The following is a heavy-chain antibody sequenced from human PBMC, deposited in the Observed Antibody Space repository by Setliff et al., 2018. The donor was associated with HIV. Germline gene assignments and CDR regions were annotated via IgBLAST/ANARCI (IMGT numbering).Heavy chain of an antibody. V-gene: IGHV3-48*04. CDR1: GFTFNTYN. CDR2: ITSSGSTI. CDR3: VRDHRPSNNNWHHWFDP. Sequence: GGSLRLSCAASGFTFNTYNMSWVRQAPGKGLEWVSCITSSGSTIYYADSVKGRFTISRDNSKNSLNLQMNSLRAEDTAVYYCVRDHRPSNNNWHHWFDPWGQGTLVTVSS. D-gene: IGHD1-1*01. J-gene: IGHJ5*02.